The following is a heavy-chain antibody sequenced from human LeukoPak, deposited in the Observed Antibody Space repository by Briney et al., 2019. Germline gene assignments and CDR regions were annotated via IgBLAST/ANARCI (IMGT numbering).Heavy chain of an antibody. CDR2: INSDGSEG. V-gene: IGHV3-7*03. Sequence: GGSLRLSCAASGFTFSGFWMSWSRQAPGKGLEWVASINSDGSEGYYADVVKGRFTISRDNAKNSLYLQINSLRAEDTAVYYCARSSAKYYDFWSGRKKLNWFDPWGQGTLVTVSS. J-gene: IGHJ5*02. CDR3: ARSSAKYYDFWSGRKKLNWFDP. D-gene: IGHD3-3*01. CDR1: GFTFSGFW.